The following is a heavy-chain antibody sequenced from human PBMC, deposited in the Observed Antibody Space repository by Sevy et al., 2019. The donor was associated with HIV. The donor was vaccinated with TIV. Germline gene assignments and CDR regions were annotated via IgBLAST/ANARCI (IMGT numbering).Heavy chain of an antibody. CDR1: GFIFSTYT. CDR2: ISGSGGST. Sequence: GESLKISCVASGFIFSTYTMTWVRQAPGKGLEWVSGISGSGGSTYYADSLKGRFTIFRDNSKNTVYLQMNSLRAEDTAVYYCAKGDRTFYGLDVWGQGTTVTVSS. J-gene: IGHJ6*02. D-gene: IGHD2-15*01. CDR3: AKGDRTFYGLDV. V-gene: IGHV3-23*01.